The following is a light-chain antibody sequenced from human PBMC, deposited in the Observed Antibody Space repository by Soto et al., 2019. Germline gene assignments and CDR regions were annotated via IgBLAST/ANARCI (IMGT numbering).Light chain of an antibody. CDR2: GAS. Sequence: EIVLTQSPGTLSLSAGERATLSCRASQSVSSSYLAWYQKKPGQAPRLILSGASGRATGIPVRFSSSRSETDLTLTISSLEPEDFAAYYCQQRSNWPPWTFGQGTKVDIK. CDR1: QSVSSSY. CDR3: QQRSNWPPWT. V-gene: IGKV3D-20*02. J-gene: IGKJ1*01.